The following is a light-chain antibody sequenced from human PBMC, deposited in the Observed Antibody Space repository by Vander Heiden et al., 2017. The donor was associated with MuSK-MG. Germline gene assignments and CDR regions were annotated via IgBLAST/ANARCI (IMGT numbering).Light chain of an antibody. CDR3: QAWDSSTAV. CDR2: QDS. CDR1: KLGDKY. Sequence: SYELTQPPSVSLSPGQTASITCSGDKLGDKYACWYQQKPGQSPVLVSYQDSKRPSGIPERFSGSNSGNTATLTISGTQAMDEADYYCQAWDSSTAVFGGGTKLTVL. J-gene: IGLJ2*01. V-gene: IGLV3-1*01.